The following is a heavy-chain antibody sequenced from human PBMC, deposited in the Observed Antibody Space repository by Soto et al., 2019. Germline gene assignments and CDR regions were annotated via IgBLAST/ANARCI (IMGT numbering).Heavy chain of an antibody. CDR1: GYTHTIYA. D-gene: IGHD5-18*01. V-gene: IGHV1-3*01. CDR3: ARGLNGYLHYFDY. Sequence: ALVKVSCQTFGYTHTIYASHLGRQDPRQRLEWMGWINAGNGNTKYSQKFQGRVTITRDTSASTAYMELSSLRSEDTAVYYCARGLNGYLHYFDYWGQGTPVTVSS. J-gene: IGHJ4*02. CDR2: INAGNGNT.